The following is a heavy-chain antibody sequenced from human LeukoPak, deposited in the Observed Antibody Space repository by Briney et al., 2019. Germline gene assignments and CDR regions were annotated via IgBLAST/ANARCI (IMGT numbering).Heavy chain of an antibody. J-gene: IGHJ4*02. CDR3: AREGVAATGLDY. D-gene: IGHD6-13*01. CDR1: GYTFIDFY. V-gene: IGHV1-2*02. Sequence: ASVKVSCKASGYTFIDFYIHWVRQAPGQGLEWMGWINPNSGGTNYAQKFQGRVTMTRDTSISTAYMELSSLRSEDTAVYYCAREGVAATGLDYWGQGTLVTVSS. CDR2: INPNSGGT.